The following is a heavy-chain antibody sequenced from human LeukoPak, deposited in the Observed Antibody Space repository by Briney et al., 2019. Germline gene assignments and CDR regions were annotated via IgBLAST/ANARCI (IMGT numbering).Heavy chain of an antibody. CDR1: GYSISSGYY. V-gene: IGHV4-38-2*01. Sequence: SETLSLTSAVSGYSISSGYYWGWIRQPPGKGLEWIGIIYHSGSTYYNPSLKSPVTISVDTSKNLSSLKLSSVTAADTAMYCCARHRRGVHTYYDILTCYSNHDYWGQGTLLTVSS. CDR2: IYHSGST. D-gene: IGHD3-9*01. CDR3: ARHRRGVHTYYDILTCYSNHDY. J-gene: IGHJ4*02.